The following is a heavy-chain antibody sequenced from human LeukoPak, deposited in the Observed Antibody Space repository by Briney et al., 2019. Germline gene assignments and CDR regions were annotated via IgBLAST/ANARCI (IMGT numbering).Heavy chain of an antibody. CDR1: GYTFTSYD. Sequence: ASVKVSCKASGYTFTSYDINWVRQATGQGLEWMGWMNPNSGNTGYAQKFQGRVTMTRNTSISTAYMELSNLRSEDTAVYYCARGAGYCSSTSCHFDYWGQGTLVTVSS. D-gene: IGHD2-2*01. CDR2: MNPNSGNT. V-gene: IGHV1-8*01. CDR3: ARGAGYCSSTSCHFDY. J-gene: IGHJ4*02.